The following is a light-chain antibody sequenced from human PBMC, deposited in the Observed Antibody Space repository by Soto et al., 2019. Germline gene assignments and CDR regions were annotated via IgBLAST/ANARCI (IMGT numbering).Light chain of an antibody. V-gene: IGLV1-44*01. Sequence: QSVLTQPPSVSGTPGQRVTSSCSGGKSDIGSNTVFWFQHVPGTAPRLLIYTNNQRPSGVPDRFSGSKSDTSASRAISGLQAEDEADYFCATCDVILNVCVFGGGTKLTVL. CDR3: ATCDVILNVCV. CDR2: TNN. CDR1: KSDIGSNT. J-gene: IGLJ3*02.